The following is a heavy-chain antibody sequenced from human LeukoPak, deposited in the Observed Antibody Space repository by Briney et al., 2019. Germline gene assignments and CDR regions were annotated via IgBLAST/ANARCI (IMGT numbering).Heavy chain of an antibody. J-gene: IGHJ4*02. Sequence: QAGGSLRLSCAASGFTFGSYSMNWVRQAPGKGLEWVSYISSSGSTIYYADSVKGRFTISRDNAKNSLYLQMNSLRAEDTAVYYCASARSHYYDSSGYYVNYWGQGTLVTVSS. D-gene: IGHD3-22*01. V-gene: IGHV3-48*04. CDR3: ASARSHYYDSSGYYVNY. CDR2: ISSSGSTI. CDR1: GFTFGSYS.